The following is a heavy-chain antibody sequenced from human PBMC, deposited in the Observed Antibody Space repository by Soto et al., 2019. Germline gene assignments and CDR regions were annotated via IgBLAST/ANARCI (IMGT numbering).Heavy chain of an antibody. D-gene: IGHD6-25*01. CDR1: GGSFSGYY. Sequence: QVQLQQWGAGLLKPSETLSLTCAVYGGSFSGYYWSWIRQPPGKGLEWIGEINHSGSTNYNPSRKSRVIISVDTSKNQFALKLRSVTAADTAVYYCKAGTRLLSSYYYYGMDVWGQGTTVTVSS. CDR3: KAGTRLLSSYYYYGMDV. CDR2: INHSGST. J-gene: IGHJ6*02. V-gene: IGHV4-34*01.